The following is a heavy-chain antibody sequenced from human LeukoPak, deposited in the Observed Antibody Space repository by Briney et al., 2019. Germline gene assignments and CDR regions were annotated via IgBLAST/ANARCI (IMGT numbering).Heavy chain of an antibody. CDR3: VRTLGGYTYGPFDY. V-gene: IGHV4-4*07. Sequence: SETLSLTCTVSGGSISSYYWSWIRQPAGKGLEWIGRVYTTGSTNYNPSLKSRITMSVDTSRNQFSLKLSSVTAADTAVYYCVRTLGGYTYGPFDYWGQGTLVTVSS. D-gene: IGHD5-18*01. CDR1: GGSISSYY. CDR2: VYTTGST. J-gene: IGHJ4*02.